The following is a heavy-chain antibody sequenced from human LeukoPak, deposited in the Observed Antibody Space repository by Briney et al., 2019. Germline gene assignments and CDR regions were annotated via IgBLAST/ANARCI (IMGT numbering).Heavy chain of an antibody. V-gene: IGHV4-59*01. CDR2: IYYSGST. CDR1: GGSISNNY. CDR3: ARVRGGNDWDY. J-gene: IGHJ4*02. D-gene: IGHD5-12*01. Sequence: SETLSPTCTVSGGSISNNYWSWIRQPPGKGLEWIGYIYYSGSTNYNPSLQSRVTISVDTSKNQFSLKLSSVTAADTAVYYCARVRGGNDWDYWGQGTLVTVSS.